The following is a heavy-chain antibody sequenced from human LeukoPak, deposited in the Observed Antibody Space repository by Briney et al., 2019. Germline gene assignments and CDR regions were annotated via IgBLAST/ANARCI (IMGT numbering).Heavy chain of an antibody. J-gene: IGHJ4*02. D-gene: IGHD3-22*01. CDR2: INPNSGGT. V-gene: IGHV1-2*02. Sequence: ASVKVSCKASGYIFTGYFIHWVRQAPGQGLEWVGWINPNSGGTDYAQKFQGRVTMTRDTSIGTAYMELSRLRSDDTAVYYCARDERYDSSGYPFDSWGQGTLVTVSS. CDR3: ARDERYDSSGYPFDS. CDR1: GYIFTGYF.